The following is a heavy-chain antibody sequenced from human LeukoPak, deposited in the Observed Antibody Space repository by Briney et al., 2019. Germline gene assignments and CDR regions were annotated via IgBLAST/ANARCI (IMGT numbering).Heavy chain of an antibody. CDR1: GFTFSSYA. V-gene: IGHV3-23*01. CDR2: ISGSGGST. J-gene: IGHJ4*02. Sequence: SGGSLRLSCAASGFTFSSYAMSWVRQAPGKGLEWVSAISGSGGSTYYAGSVKGRFTISIDNSKNTLYLQMNSLRAEDTAVYYCASLSPSESRSGYDTGYYVDYWGQGTLVTVSS. CDR3: ASLSPSESRSGYDTGYYVDY. D-gene: IGHD5-12*01.